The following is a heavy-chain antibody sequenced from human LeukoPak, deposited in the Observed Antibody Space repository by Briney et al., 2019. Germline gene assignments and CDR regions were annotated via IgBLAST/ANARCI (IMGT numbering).Heavy chain of an antibody. V-gene: IGHV1-2*02. Sequence: ASVKVSCKASGHTFTGYYMHWLRQAPRQGLEWMGRINPNSGGTNYAQKFQGRVTMTRDTSIGTAYMELSRLRSDDTAIYYCATSMWVALAFDMWGQGTMVTVSS. CDR1: GHTFTGYY. J-gene: IGHJ3*02. CDR2: INPNSGGT. CDR3: ATSMWVALAFDM. D-gene: IGHD2-15*01.